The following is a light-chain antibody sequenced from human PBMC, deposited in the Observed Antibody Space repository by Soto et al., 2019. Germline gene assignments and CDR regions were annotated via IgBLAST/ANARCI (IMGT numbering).Light chain of an antibody. V-gene: IGKV3-20*01. Sequence: EIVLTQSPGTLSLSPGERATLSCRASQSISSSYLAWYQQKPGQAPRLLIYGASSRAVGIPDNFSGSGSGTEVSLTISRLEPEDFAVYYCQQYGTSPWTFGQGTKVEIK. CDR3: QQYGTSPWT. CDR1: QSISSSY. CDR2: GAS. J-gene: IGKJ1*01.